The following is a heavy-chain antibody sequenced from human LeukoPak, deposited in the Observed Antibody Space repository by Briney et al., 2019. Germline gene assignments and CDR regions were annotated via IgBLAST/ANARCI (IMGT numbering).Heavy chain of an antibody. J-gene: IGHJ5*01. CDR1: GGSISSYY. CDR3: ARALPPGGSWFDS. Sequence: SETLSLTCTVSGGSISSYYWSWIRQPPRKGLEWIGNIYYSGTTNYNPSLKSRVTISVDTSKNQFSLKLSSVTAADTAVYYCARALPPGGSWFDSWGQGTPVTVSS. V-gene: IGHV4-59*01. CDR2: IYYSGTT. D-gene: IGHD3-16*01.